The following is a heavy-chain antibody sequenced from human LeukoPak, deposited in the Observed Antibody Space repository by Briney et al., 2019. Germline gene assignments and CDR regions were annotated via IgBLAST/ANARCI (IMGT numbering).Heavy chain of an antibody. CDR3: AKVGGLGSFYRSPYFAF. V-gene: IGHV3-9*01. D-gene: IGHD3-10*01. CDR2: ISWNSDTI. J-gene: IGHJ4*02. Sequence: GGSLRLSCAAAGFTFGDYAMHWVRQAPGKGLEWVSGISWNSDTIAYADSVKGQFTISRDTAKNSLYLQMNSLRPEDTALYYCAKVGGLGSFYRSPYFAFWGQGTLVTVSS. CDR1: GFTFGDYA.